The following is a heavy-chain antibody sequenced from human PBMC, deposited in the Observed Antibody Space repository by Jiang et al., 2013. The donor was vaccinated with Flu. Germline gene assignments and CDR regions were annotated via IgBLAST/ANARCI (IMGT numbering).Heavy chain of an antibody. CDR1: GDSVSSNSAA. V-gene: IGHV6-1*01. D-gene: IGHD2-15*01. CDR2: TYYRSKWYN. Sequence: QTLSLTCAISGDSVSSNSAAWNWIRQSPSRGLEWLGRTYYRSKWYNDYAVSVKSRITINPDTSKNQFSLQLNSVTPEDTAVYYCARDLVVVAATPRNYYYYGMDVWGQGTTVTVSS. J-gene: IGHJ6*02. CDR3: ARDLVVVAATPRNYYYYGMDV.